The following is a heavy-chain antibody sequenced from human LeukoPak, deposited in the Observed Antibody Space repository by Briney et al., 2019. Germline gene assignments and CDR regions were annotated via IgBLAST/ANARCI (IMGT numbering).Heavy chain of an antibody. CDR2: VSGYDGNT. CDR3: ARVYSSSWYYYYGMDV. D-gene: IGHD6-13*01. CDR1: GYTFTTYG. J-gene: IGHJ6*02. V-gene: IGHV1-18*01. Sequence: ASVKVSCKASGYTFTTYGISWVRQAPGQGLEWMGWVSGYDGNTKYAQKLQGRVTMTTDTSTSTAYMELRSLRSDDTAVYYCARVYSSSWYYYYGMDVWGQGTTVTVSS.